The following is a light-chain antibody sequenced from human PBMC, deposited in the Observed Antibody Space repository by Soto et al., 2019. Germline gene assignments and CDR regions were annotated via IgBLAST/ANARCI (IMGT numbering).Light chain of an antibody. CDR3: SSYTSSRIYV. Sequence: QSVLTQPASVSGSPGQSITISCTGTSSDVGGYNYVSWYQQHPGKAPKLMIYEVSNRPSGVSNRFSGSKSGNTASLTISGLQAEDEADYYCSSYTSSRIYVFGTGTKVNGL. CDR1: SSDVGGYNY. CDR2: EVS. V-gene: IGLV2-14*01. J-gene: IGLJ1*01.